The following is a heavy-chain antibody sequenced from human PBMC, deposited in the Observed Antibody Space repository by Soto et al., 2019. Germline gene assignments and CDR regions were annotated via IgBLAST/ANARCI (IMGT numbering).Heavy chain of an antibody. CDR1: GGTFSSYT. Sequence: GASVKVSCKASGGTFSSYTISWVRQAPGQGLEWMGRIIPILGIANYAQKFQGRVTITADKSTSTAYMELSSLRSEDTAVYYCARDRLAAAGTRAQYYYYGMDVWGQGTTVTVSS. D-gene: IGHD6-13*01. J-gene: IGHJ6*02. CDR2: IIPILGIA. V-gene: IGHV1-69*04. CDR3: ARDRLAAAGTRAQYYYYGMDV.